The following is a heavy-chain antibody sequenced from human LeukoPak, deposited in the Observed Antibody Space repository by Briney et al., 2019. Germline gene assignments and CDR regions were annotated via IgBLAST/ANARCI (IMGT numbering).Heavy chain of an antibody. CDR3: ARAIAAAGRRVYYYGMDV. Sequence: ASVKVSCTASGYTFTSYGISWERQAPGQGLEWMGWISAYNGNTNYAQKLQGRVTMTTDTSTSTAYMELRSLRSDDTAVYYCARAIAAAGRRVYYYGMDVWGKGTTVTVSS. D-gene: IGHD6-13*01. CDR1: GYTFTSYG. J-gene: IGHJ6*04. CDR2: ISAYNGNT. V-gene: IGHV1-18*04.